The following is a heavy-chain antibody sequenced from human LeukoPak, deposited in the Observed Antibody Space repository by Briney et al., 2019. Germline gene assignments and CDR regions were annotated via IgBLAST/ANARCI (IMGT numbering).Heavy chain of an antibody. V-gene: IGHV4-4*07. CDR3: ARGGRQFYYYYYGMDV. CDR1: GGSISSYY. Sequence: SETLSLTCTVSGGSISSYYWSWIRQPAGKGLEWIGRINTSGSTNYNPSLKSRVTMSVDTSKNQFSLKLSSVTAADTAVYYCARGGRQFYYYYYGMDVWGQGTTVTVSS. CDR2: INTSGST. J-gene: IGHJ6*02.